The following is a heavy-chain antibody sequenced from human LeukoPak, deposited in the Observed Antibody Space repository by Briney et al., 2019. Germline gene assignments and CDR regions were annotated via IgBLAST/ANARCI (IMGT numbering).Heavy chain of an antibody. J-gene: IGHJ4*02. Sequence: SETLSLTCTVSGGSISSYYWSWIRQPPGKGLEWIGCIYYSGSTNYNPSLKSRVTISVDTSKNQFSLKLSSVTAADTAVYYCARTHGIAAAGFFDYWGQGTLVTVSS. V-gene: IGHV4-59*01. CDR3: ARTHGIAAAGFFDY. CDR1: GGSISSYY. CDR2: IYYSGST. D-gene: IGHD6-13*01.